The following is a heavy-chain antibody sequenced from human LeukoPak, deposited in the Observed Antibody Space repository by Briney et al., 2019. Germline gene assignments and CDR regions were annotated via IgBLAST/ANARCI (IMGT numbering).Heavy chain of an antibody. D-gene: IGHD2-2*01. CDR1: GFTFSSYW. CDR2: IKQDGSEK. J-gene: IGHJ4*02. Sequence: TGGSLRFSCAASGFTFSSYWMSWVRQAPGKGLEWVANIKQDGSEKYYVDSVKGRFTISRDNAKNSLYLQMNSLRAEDTAVYYCARPRGCGSARCNNFDYWGQGTLVTVSS. CDR3: ARPRGCGSARCNNFDY. V-gene: IGHV3-7*01.